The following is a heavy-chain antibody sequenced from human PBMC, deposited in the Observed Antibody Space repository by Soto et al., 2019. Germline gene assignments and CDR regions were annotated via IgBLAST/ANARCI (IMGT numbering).Heavy chain of an antibody. Sequence: PSETLSLTCTVSGGSISSNSYYWCWIRQPPGKGLEWIGSIYSSGSTYYNPSLKSRVTISVDTSKNQFSLKLSSVTAADTAVYYCARHLAVAGLIYFDYWGQGTLVTVSS. CDR1: GGSISSNSYY. D-gene: IGHD6-19*01. J-gene: IGHJ4*02. V-gene: IGHV4-39*01. CDR3: ARHLAVAGLIYFDY. CDR2: IYSSGST.